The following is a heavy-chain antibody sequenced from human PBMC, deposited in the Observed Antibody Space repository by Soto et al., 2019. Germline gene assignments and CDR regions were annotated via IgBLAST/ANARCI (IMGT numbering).Heavy chain of an antibody. CDR3: ATTVAGTDFDY. Sequence: GGSLRLSCAASGFTFSSYAMSWVRQAPGKGLEWVSAISGSGGSTYYADSVKGRFTISRDNSKNTLYLQMNSLGAEDTAVYYCATTVAGTDFDYWGQGTLVTVSS. D-gene: IGHD6-19*01. CDR1: GFTFSSYA. J-gene: IGHJ4*02. CDR2: ISGSGGST. V-gene: IGHV3-23*01.